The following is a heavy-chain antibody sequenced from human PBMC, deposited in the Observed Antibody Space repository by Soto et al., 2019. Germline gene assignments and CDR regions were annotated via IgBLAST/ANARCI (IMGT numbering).Heavy chain of an antibody. V-gene: IGHV4-4*07. CDR3: ARGRGDNWSYEAL. CDR1: GSSIRGYS. D-gene: IGHD1-7*01. CDR2: IYASCNI. J-gene: IGHJ4*02. Sequence: SETLSLTCTVSGSSIRGYSWSWIRQSGGKGLEWIGRIYASCNIQFSPSFKSRVTMSVDKSKSQVPLNLMSVTAADTAVYYCARGRGDNWSYEALWGQGTKVTVSS.